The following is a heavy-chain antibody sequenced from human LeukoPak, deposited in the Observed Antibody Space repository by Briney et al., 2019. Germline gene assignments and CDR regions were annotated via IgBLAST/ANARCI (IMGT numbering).Heavy chain of an antibody. CDR1: GYTFTSYD. D-gene: IGHD2-2*01. V-gene: IGHV1-8*01. Sequence: ASVKVSCKASGYTFTSYDIHWVRQATGQGLEWMGWMNPNSGNTGYAQKFQGRVTMTRSTSISTAYMELSSLRSEDTAVYYCAKGEVGCSSTSCFNWFDPWGQGTLVTVSS. J-gene: IGHJ5*02. CDR3: AKGEVGCSSTSCFNWFDP. CDR2: MNPNSGNT.